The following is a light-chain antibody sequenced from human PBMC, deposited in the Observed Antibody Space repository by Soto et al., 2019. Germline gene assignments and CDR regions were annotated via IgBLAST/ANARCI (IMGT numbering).Light chain of an antibody. Sequence: EIVMTQFPATLSVSPGERATLSCRASQSVRSNLAWYQQKPGQAPRLLIFAASTRATVIPARFRGSGSGTEFTLTISDLQSEDFAVYYCQQYSNCPRTFGQGTKVEIK. CDR1: QSVRSN. CDR2: AAS. CDR3: QQYSNCPRT. J-gene: IGKJ1*01. V-gene: IGKV3-15*01.